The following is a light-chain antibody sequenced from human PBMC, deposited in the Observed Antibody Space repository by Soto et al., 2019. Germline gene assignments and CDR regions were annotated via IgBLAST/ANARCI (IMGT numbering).Light chain of an antibody. Sequence: DIQLTQSPSFLSASVGDRVTITCRASQGSSSDLAWYQQKPGKAPKLLIYAASTLQSGVPSRFSGSGSGTEFTLTISSLQPEDSATYYCQQLNTYPPTFGGGTKVEIK. V-gene: IGKV1-9*01. J-gene: IGKJ4*01. CDR1: QGSSSD. CDR3: QQLNTYPPT. CDR2: AAS.